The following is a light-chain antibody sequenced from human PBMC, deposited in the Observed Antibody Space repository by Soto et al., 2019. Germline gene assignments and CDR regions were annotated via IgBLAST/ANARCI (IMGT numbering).Light chain of an antibody. CDR2: DAS. V-gene: IGKV3-11*01. CDR1: QSVSSY. Sequence: EIVLTQSPATLSLSPGERATLSCRASQSVSSYLAWYQQKPGQAPRLLIYDASNRATGIPARFSGSGSGTDFTLTISSLEPEDFAVYYCQQRGNWPRLTFGGGTKVEIK. J-gene: IGKJ4*01. CDR3: QQRGNWPRLT.